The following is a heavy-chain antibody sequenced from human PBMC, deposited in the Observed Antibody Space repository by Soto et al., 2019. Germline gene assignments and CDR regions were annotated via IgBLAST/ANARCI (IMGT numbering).Heavy chain of an antibody. CDR1: CNSISSSH. Sequence: SETLSLTCTVSCNSISSSHWNWVRQFPGRLLAWFGHIYNTRVTFYNVAIKRRVTMSLNTSRNKSCLTLTSVTAADTAVYFCVSREAASGPEKGTWGEPWGQGVLVTVSS. CDR2: IYNTRVT. D-gene: IGHD6-25*01. CDR3: VSREAASGPEKGTWGEP. J-gene: IGHJ5*02. V-gene: IGHV4-59*08.